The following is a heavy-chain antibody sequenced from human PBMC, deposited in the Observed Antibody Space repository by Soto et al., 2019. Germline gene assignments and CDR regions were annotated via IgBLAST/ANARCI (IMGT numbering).Heavy chain of an antibody. CDR2: IIPIFGTA. J-gene: IGHJ4*02. Sequence: AVKVSCKASGGTYSSYAISWVRHAPEQGHEWMGRIIPIFGTANYAQKFQGRVTITADESTSTAYTELSSLRSEDTAVYYCARVIEHFDGSMVGSDYWGQGTLFTVSS. CDR3: ARVIEHFDGSMVGSDY. D-gene: IGHD3-9*01. CDR1: GGTYSSYA. V-gene: IGHV1-69*13.